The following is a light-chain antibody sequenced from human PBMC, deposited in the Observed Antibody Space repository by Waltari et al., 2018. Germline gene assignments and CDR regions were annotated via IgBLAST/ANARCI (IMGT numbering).Light chain of an antibody. CDR2: GAS. V-gene: IGKV3-15*01. Sequence: ESVMTQPPATLSVSPGERATLSCRASQSVSSNLAWYQQKFGQAPRLLIYGASTRATGIPARFSGSGSGTEFTLTISSLQSEDFAVYYCQQYDYWPTFGQGTKVEIK. J-gene: IGKJ1*01. CDR1: QSVSSN. CDR3: QQYDYWPT.